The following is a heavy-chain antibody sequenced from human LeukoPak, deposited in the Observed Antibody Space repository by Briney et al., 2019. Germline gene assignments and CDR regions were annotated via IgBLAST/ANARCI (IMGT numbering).Heavy chain of an antibody. CDR2: ISYDGSHK. D-gene: IGHD3-10*02. Sequence: GGSLRLSCAASGFTFSNYGMHWVRQALGKGLEWVAVISYDGSHKYYADFVKGRFTISRDNAKNSLYLQMNSLRAEDTAVYYCAKLGITMIGGVWGKGTTVTISS. J-gene: IGHJ6*04. CDR1: GFTFSNYG. V-gene: IGHV3-30*18. CDR3: AKLGITMIGGV.